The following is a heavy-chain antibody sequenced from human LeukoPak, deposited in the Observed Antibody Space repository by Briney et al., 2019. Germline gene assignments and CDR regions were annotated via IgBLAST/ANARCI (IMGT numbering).Heavy chain of an antibody. J-gene: IGHJ4*02. CDR2: IYHIGSG. V-gene: IGHV4-4*02. CDR3: ARARSRDGYNFLPPHFES. D-gene: IGHD5-24*01. Sequence: PSETLSLTCTVSGGSISSPDWWSWVRQPPGKGLEWIGEIYHIGSGNYNPSLKSRVTISVGKSKDQFSLKLSSVTAADTAVYYCARARSRDGYNFLPPHFESWGQGTLVTVSS. CDR1: GGSISSPDW.